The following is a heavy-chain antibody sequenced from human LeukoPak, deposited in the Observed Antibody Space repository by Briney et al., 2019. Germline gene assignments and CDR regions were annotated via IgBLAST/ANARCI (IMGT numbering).Heavy chain of an antibody. CDR2: RTTSDGNT. Sequence: GGSLRLSCAASGFTFSSYTMSWVRQAPGKGLEWVSTRTTSDGNTYYADSVKGGFTISRDNSKNTLFLQINSLRAEDATVYYCAKDGGLWVAAHWGDSWGRGTLVTVSS. J-gene: IGHJ5*01. D-gene: IGHD2-15*01. CDR1: GFTFSSYT. CDR3: AKDGGLWVAAHWGDS. V-gene: IGHV3-23*01.